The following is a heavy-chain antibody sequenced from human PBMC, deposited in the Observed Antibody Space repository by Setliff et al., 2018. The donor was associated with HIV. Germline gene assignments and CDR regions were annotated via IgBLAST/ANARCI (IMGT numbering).Heavy chain of an antibody. V-gene: IGHV4-61*02. D-gene: IGHD2-8*01. J-gene: IGHJ6*02. Sequence: PSETLSLTCTVSGGSISSGSYYWNWIRQPAGKGLEWIGRIYTSGSTNYNPSLKSRVTISIDTSKNQFSLKLNSVTAADTAVYYCARVRQVSDYGMDVWGQGTTVTV. CDR1: GGSISSGSYY. CDR3: ARVRQVSDYGMDV. CDR2: IYTSGST.